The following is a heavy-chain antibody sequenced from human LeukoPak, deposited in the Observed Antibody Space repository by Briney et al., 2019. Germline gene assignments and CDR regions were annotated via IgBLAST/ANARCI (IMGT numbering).Heavy chain of an antibody. J-gene: IGHJ5*02. D-gene: IGHD3-10*01. Sequence: SETLSLTCTVSGGSISSSSYYWGWIRQPPGKGLEWIGSIYYSGSTYYNPSLKSRVTISVDTSKNQFSLKLSSVTAADTAVYYCARIKTVLWFGELAWGQGTLVTVSS. V-gene: IGHV4-39*07. CDR2: IYYSGST. CDR3: ARIKTVLWFGELA. CDR1: GGSISSSSYY.